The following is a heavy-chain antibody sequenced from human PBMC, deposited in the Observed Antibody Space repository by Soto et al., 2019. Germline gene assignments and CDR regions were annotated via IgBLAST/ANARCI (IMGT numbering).Heavy chain of an antibody. Sequence: ASVKVSCKASGYTFTSYAMHWVRQAPGQRLEWMGWINAGNGNTKYSQKLQGRVTITRDTSASTAYMELSSLRSEDTAVYYCASSYSNYALIDYYYYGMDVWGQGTTVTVSS. J-gene: IGHJ6*02. V-gene: IGHV1-3*01. CDR2: INAGNGNT. CDR3: ASSYSNYALIDYYYYGMDV. D-gene: IGHD4-4*01. CDR1: GYTFTSYA.